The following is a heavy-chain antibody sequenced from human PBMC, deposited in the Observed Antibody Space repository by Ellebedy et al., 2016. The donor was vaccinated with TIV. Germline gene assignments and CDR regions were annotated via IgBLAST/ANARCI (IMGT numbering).Heavy chain of an antibody. CDR3: ARDLTTIRGVMNPFDY. Sequence: SETLSLXXAISGDSVSGNSVAWSWIRQSPSRGLEWLGRTYYLSKWYTYYAQSVQSRLTINPDTSKNQFSLQLNSVTPEDTTVYYCARDLTTIRGVMNPFDYWGQGFLVTVSS. CDR1: GDSVSGNSVA. J-gene: IGHJ4*02. V-gene: IGHV6-1*01. D-gene: IGHD3-10*01. CDR2: TYYLSKWYT.